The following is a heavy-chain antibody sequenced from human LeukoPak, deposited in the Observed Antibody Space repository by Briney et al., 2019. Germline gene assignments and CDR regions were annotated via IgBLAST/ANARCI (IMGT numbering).Heavy chain of an antibody. CDR2: ISYTGGDI. J-gene: IGHJ4*02. CDR3: AKDIVAPGLFFDY. CDR1: GFTFSCCY. V-gene: IGHV3-11*04. Sequence: GGSLRLSCAASGFTFSCCYMGGIRQAPGKGLEWVSYISYTGGDIHYADSVKGRFTISRDDAKNSLYLQMNSLRADDTAVYYCAKDIVAPGLFFDYWGQGTLVTVSS. D-gene: IGHD5-12*01.